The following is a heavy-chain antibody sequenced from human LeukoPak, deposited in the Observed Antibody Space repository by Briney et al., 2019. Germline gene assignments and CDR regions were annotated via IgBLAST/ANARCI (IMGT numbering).Heavy chain of an antibody. CDR3: ARDLSGPNWYFDL. CDR1: GYTFTGYY. J-gene: IGHJ2*01. D-gene: IGHD1-26*01. V-gene: IGHV1-2*02. CDR2: INPNSGGT. Sequence: ASVKVSCKASGYTFTGYYMHWVRQAPGQGPEWMGWINPNSGGTNYAQKFQGRVTMTRDTSISTAYMELSGLRSDDTAVYYCARDLSGPNWYFDLWGRGTLVTVSS.